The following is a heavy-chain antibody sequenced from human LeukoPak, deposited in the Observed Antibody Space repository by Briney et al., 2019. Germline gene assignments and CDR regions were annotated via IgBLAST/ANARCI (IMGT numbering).Heavy chain of an antibody. V-gene: IGHV3-33*06. CDR2: IWYDGSNK. J-gene: IGHJ4*02. D-gene: IGHD2-2*01. CDR3: AKDLLPIVVVPAAIPL. Sequence: GRSVRLSCAASGFTFSSFGLHWVRQAPGKGLEGVAVIWYDGSNKYYADSVKGRFTISRDNSKNTLYLQMNSLRAEDTAVYYCAKDLLPIVVVPAAIPLWGQGTLVTVSS. CDR1: GFTFSSFG.